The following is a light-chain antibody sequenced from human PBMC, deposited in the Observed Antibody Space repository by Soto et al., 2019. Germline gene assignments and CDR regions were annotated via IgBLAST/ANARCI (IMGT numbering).Light chain of an antibody. J-gene: IGKJ3*01. CDR3: QKYGSSPFT. CDR2: GAS. V-gene: IGKV3-20*01. CDR1: QSVSSSY. Sequence: EIVLTQSPGTLSLAPGERATLSCRGSQSVSSSYLAWYQQKPGQAPRLLIFGASSRATGIPDRFSGSGSVTDFTLTISRLEPEDFAVYYCQKYGSSPFTFGPGTKVDI.